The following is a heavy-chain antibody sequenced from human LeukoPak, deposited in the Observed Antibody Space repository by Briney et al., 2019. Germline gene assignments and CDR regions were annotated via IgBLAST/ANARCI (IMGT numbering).Heavy chain of an antibody. D-gene: IGHD6-13*01. V-gene: IGHV3-23*01. Sequence: PGGSLRLSCAASGFTFSSYAMSWVRQAPGKRLEWVSAISGSGGSTYYADSVKGRFTISRDNFKNTLYLQMNSLRAEDTAVYYCAKAQRIGPSGWYVPGSDYYYYGMDVWGQGTTVTVSS. CDR3: AKAQRIGPSGWYVPGSDYYYYGMDV. CDR1: GFTFSSYA. CDR2: ISGSGGST. J-gene: IGHJ6*02.